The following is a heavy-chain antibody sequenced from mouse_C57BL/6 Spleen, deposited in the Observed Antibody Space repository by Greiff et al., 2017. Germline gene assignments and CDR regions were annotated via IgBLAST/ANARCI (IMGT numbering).Heavy chain of an antibody. CDR3: VRGDDYDAWFDD. D-gene: IGHD2-4*01. V-gene: IGHV10-1*01. Sequence: EVKLVESGGGLVQPKGSLKLSCAASGFSFNTYAMNWVRQAPGTGLEWVARIRSKSKNYATYYAASVQDRFTISRDDSESMFYLQMNNLKTEDTAMYYCVRGDDYDAWFDDWGQGTTLTVSA. J-gene: IGHJ2*01. CDR2: IRSKSKNYAT. CDR1: GFSFNTYA.